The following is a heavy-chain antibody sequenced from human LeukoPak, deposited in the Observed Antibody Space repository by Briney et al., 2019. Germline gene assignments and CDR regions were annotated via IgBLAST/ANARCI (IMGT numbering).Heavy chain of an antibody. CDR2: ISGSGGST. Sequence: GGSLRLSCAASGFTFSSYAMSWVRQTPGKGLEWVSAISGSGGSTYYADSVKGRFTISRDNSKNTLYLQMNSLRAEDTAVYYRAKGSRGYNPTDDYWGQGTLVTVSS. CDR3: AKGSRGYNPTDDY. V-gene: IGHV3-23*01. D-gene: IGHD1-14*01. J-gene: IGHJ4*02. CDR1: GFTFSSYA.